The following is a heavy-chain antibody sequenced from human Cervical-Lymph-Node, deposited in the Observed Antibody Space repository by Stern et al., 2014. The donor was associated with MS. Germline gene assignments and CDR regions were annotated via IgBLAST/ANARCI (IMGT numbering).Heavy chain of an antibody. V-gene: IGHV1-2*06. J-gene: IGHJ6*02. Sequence: QMQLVESGAEVKKPGASVKVPCKASGYTFTGYYLHWVRQAPGQGLEWMGRINPNSGDPKYAQNFQDRVTMTRDTSISTAYMELSRLRSDDTAVYYCARSLNWNDVEDYHYGLDVWGQGTTVTVSS. CDR3: ARSLNWNDVEDYHYGLDV. CDR2: INPNSGDP. CDR1: GYTFTGYY. D-gene: IGHD1-1*01.